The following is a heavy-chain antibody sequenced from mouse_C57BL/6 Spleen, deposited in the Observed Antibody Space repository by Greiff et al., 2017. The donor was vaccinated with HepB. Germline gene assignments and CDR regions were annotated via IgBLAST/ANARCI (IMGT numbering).Heavy chain of an antibody. D-gene: IGHD2-5*01. CDR3: ARDRGAYYSNYGAMDY. J-gene: IGHJ4*01. CDR1: GFTFSDYY. CDR2: INYDGSST. Sequence: EVQVVESEGGLVQPGSSMKLSCTASGFTFSDYYMAWVRQVPEKGLEWVANINYDGSSTYYLDSLKSRFIISRDNAKNILYLQMSSLKSEDTATYYCARDRGAYYSNYGAMDYWGQGTSVTVSS. V-gene: IGHV5-16*01.